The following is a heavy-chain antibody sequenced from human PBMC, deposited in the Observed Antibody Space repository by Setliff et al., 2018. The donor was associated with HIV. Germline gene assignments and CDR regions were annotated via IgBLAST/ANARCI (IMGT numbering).Heavy chain of an antibody. CDR1: GGSISSSNW. V-gene: IGHV4-4*02. Sequence: ASETLSLTCAVSGGSISSSNWWSWVRQPPGKGLEWIGEIYHGGSTNYNPSLKSRVTISVDKSKNQFSLKLVSVTAADTAVYYCASGEPYYYDSTGYSGNYFDYWGQGTLVTVSS. CDR3: ASGEPYYYDSTGYSGNYFDY. D-gene: IGHD3-22*01. J-gene: IGHJ4*02. CDR2: IYHGGST.